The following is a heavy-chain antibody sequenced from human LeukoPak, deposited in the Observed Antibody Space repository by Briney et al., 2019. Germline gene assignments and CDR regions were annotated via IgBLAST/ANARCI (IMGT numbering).Heavy chain of an antibody. J-gene: IGHJ2*01. D-gene: IGHD3-22*01. CDR2: IYTSGSTSGST. CDR3: ARRNYYDSSGYRYWYFDL. V-gene: IGHV4-4*07. CDR1: GASISSYY. Sequence: SETLSLTCIVSGASISSYYWTWIRQPAGKGLEWIGRIYTSGSTSGSTNYNPSLKSRVTMSVDTSKNQFSLKLSSVTAADTAVYYCARRNYYDSSGYRYWYFDLWGRGTLVTVSS.